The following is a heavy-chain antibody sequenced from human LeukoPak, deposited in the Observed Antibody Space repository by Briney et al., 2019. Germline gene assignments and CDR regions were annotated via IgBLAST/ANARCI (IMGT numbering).Heavy chain of an antibody. J-gene: IGHJ4*02. Sequence: GGSLRLSCEASGFIFTDYYMSWIRQAPGKGLEWVSYISSSGRMIYYVDSVKGRFTISRDNAKNSLYLQMNSLRAEDTAVYYCARDRGEFDYWGQGTLVTVSS. CDR1: GFIFTDYY. D-gene: IGHD3-16*01. CDR2: ISSSGRMI. CDR3: ARDRGEFDY. V-gene: IGHV3-11*01.